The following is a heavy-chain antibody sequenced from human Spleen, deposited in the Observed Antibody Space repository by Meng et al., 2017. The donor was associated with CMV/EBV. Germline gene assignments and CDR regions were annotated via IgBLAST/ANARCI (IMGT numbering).Heavy chain of an antibody. CDR3: ARIMSRAAKWRVVVPSPNPHDAFDL. J-gene: IGHJ3*01. V-gene: IGHV1-2*02. D-gene: IGHD2-2*01. CDR2: INPNSGGT. CDR1: GYTFTGYY. Sequence: ASVKVSCKASGYTFTGYYIHWVRQAPGQGLEWMGWINPNSGGTNSAEKFQGRVTMTRDTSISTAYMGLSRLTSDDTAVYYCARIMSRAAKWRVVVPSPNPHDAFDLWGQGTMVTVSS.